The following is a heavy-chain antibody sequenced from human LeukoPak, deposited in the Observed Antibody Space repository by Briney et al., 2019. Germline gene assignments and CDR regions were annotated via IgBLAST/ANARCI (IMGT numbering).Heavy chain of an antibody. V-gene: IGHV1-2*02. CDR1: GYTFTGYY. J-gene: IGHJ6*03. CDR2: INPNSGGT. CDR3: ARDGGEYYYYYYMDV. D-gene: IGHD2-15*01. Sequence: GASVKVSCKASGYTFTGYYMHWVRQAPGQGLEWMGWINPNSGGTNYAEKFQGRVTMTRDMSTSTVYMELSSLRSEDTAVYYCARDGGEYYYYYYMDVWGKGTTVTVSS.